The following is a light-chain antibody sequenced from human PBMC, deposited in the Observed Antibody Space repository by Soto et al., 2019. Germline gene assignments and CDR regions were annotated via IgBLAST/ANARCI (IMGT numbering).Light chain of an antibody. CDR2: AAS. Sequence: AIRMTQSPSSFSASTGDRVTITCRASQGISSYLAWYQQKPGKAPKLLIYAASTLQSGVPSRFSGSGSGTAFTLTISCLQSEDGATYYCQQDYSYPRTFGQGTKVEVK. V-gene: IGKV1-8*01. CDR1: QGISSY. J-gene: IGKJ1*01. CDR3: QQDYSYPRT.